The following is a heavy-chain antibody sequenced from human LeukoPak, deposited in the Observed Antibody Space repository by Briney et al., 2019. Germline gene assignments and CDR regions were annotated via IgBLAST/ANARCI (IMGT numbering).Heavy chain of an antibody. J-gene: IGHJ4*02. D-gene: IGHD5-12*01. CDR2: IYYSGST. CDR3: ARHLEGGYEVDY. Sequence: SETLSLTCTVSGGSISSYYWSWIRQPPGKGLEWIGYIYYSGSTNCNPSLKSRVTISVDTSKNQFSLKLSSVTAADTAVYYCARHLEGGYEVDYWGQGTLVTVSS. V-gene: IGHV4-59*08. CDR1: GGSISSYY.